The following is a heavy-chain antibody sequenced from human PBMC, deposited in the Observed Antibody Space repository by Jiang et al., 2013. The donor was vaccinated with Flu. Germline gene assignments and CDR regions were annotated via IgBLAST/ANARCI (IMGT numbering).Heavy chain of an antibody. CDR2: TYYRSQWHH. D-gene: IGHD3-16*01. CDR1: GDSVSSNSAT. V-gene: IGHV6-1*01. CDR3: TRDFGGVVTPGAFDI. Sequence: SQTLSLTCAIFGDSVSSNSATWNWIRQSPSRGLEWLGRTYYRSQWHHDYATSLQGRITISPDISKNEFSLQLNSVSVEDTAMYFCTRDFGGVVTPGAFDIWGQGTLVTVS. J-gene: IGHJ3*02.